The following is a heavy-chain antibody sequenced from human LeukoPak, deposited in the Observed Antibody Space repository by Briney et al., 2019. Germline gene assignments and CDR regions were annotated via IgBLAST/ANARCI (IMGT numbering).Heavy chain of an antibody. CDR3: AATRYITIFGVVTPYYFDY. Sequence: PSETLSLTCTVSGGSINSGDYYWSWIRQPPGKGLEWIGSIYYSGSTYYNPSLKSRLTISVDTSNNQFSLRLSSVTAADTAVYYCAATRYITIFGVVTPYYFDYWGQGTLVTVSS. V-gene: IGHV4-30-4*08. CDR1: GGSINSGDYY. D-gene: IGHD3-3*01. CDR2: IYYSGST. J-gene: IGHJ4*02.